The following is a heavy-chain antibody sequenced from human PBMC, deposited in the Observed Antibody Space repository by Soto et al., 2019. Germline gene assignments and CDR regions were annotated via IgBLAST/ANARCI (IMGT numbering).Heavy chain of an antibody. Sequence: PGGSLRLSCAASGFTVSSNYMSWVRQAPGKGLEWVSVIYSGGSTSYADSVKGRFTISRDNSKNTLYLQMNSLRAEDTAVYYCARDELGPERWVHQANWGQGTLVTVSS. CDR3: ARDELGPERWVHQAN. V-gene: IGHV3-53*01. CDR1: GFTVSSNY. J-gene: IGHJ4*02. CDR2: IYSGGST. D-gene: IGHD1-1*01.